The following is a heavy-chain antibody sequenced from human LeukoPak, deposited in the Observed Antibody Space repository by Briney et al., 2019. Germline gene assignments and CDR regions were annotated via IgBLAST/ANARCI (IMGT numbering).Heavy chain of an antibody. CDR1: GFTFSSYS. V-gene: IGHV3-48*04. Sequence: PGGSLRLSCAASGFTFSSYSMNWVRQAPGKGLEWVSYISSSGSTIYYADSVKGRFTISRDNAKNSLYLQMNSLRAEDTAVYYCARISGIAVAGGDFDYWGQGTLVTVSS. CDR2: ISSSGSTI. D-gene: IGHD6-19*01. J-gene: IGHJ4*02. CDR3: ARISGIAVAGGDFDY.